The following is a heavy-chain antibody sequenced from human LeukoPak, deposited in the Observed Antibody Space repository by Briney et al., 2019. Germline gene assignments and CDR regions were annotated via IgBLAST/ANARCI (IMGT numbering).Heavy chain of an antibody. Sequence: GESLKISCKASGYKFTNYWIGWVRQVPGKGLEWMTIIYPGDSETRYSPSFQGQVIISADKSIGTMYLQWSSLKASDTAMYYSARALRTGQGDYVPVLWGQGTLLIVSS. D-gene: IGHD4-17*01. J-gene: IGHJ4*02. CDR3: ARALRTGQGDYVPVL. CDR1: GYKFTNYW. V-gene: IGHV5-51*01. CDR2: IYPGDSET.